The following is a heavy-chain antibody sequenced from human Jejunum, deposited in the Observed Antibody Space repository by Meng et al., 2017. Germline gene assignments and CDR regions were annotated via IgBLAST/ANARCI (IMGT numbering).Heavy chain of an antibody. CDR1: GYTFTGYY. V-gene: IGHV1-2*02. CDR2: IKSNSADT. Sequence: ASVKVSCKASGYTFTGYYNHWVRQAPGQGLEWMGWIKSNSADTNYAQNFQGRVTMTGDTSITTACMKLSKLTSDDTALYYCARKGSSWSDRGGLDVWGQGTSVTVSS. D-gene: IGHD1-1*01. CDR3: ARKGSSWSDRGGLDV. J-gene: IGHJ6*02.